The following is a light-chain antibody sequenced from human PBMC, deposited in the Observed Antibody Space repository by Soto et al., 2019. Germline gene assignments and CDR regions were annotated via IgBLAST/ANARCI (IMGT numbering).Light chain of an antibody. V-gene: IGKV3-15*01. CDR1: QSVSSN. Sequence: EIVLTQSPGTLSLSPGESATLSCRASQSVSSNYLAWYQQKPGQAPRLLIYGASTRAAGFPARFSGSGSGTDFTLTISSLQSEDFAVYYCQQYDNWPWTFGQGTKVDIK. CDR3: QQYDNWPWT. CDR2: GAS. J-gene: IGKJ1*01.